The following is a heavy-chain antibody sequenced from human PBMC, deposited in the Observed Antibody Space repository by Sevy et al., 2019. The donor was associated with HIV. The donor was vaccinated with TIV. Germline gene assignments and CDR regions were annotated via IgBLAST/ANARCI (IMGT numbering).Heavy chain of an antibody. V-gene: IGHV3-23*01. Sequence: GGSLRLSCAVSGFTLTSYAMNWVRQAPGKGLEWVSGVSGSGGSTYYADSVKGRFTNSRDNSRNTLYLQINSLRAEDTAVYYCVKDVAYDNTYLDYWGQGTLVTVSS. CDR3: VKDVAYDNTYLDY. D-gene: IGHD3-22*01. J-gene: IGHJ4*02. CDR1: GFTLTSYA. CDR2: VSGSGGST.